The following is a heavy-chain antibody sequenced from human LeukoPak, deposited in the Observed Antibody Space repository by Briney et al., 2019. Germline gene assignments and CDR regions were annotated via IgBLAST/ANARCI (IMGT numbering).Heavy chain of an antibody. CDR1: GFPFSTYA. D-gene: IGHD1-26*01. J-gene: IGHJ4*02. V-gene: IGHV3-23*01. Sequence: GGSLRLSCAASGFPFSTYAMSWVRQAPGKGLEGVSAISGSGGSTYYADSVKGRFTISRDNSKNTLYLQMNSLRAEDTAVYYCAKYPYSGSYYDYWGQGTLVTVSS. CDR2: ISGSGGST. CDR3: AKYPYSGSYYDY.